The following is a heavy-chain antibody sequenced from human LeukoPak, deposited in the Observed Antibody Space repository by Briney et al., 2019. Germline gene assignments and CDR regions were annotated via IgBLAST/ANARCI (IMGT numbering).Heavy chain of an antibody. Sequence: PSETLSLTCAVCGGSFSGYYWSWIRQPPGKGLEWIGEINHSGSTNYNPSLKSRVTISVDTSKNQFSLKLSSVAAADTAVYYCARVKYSSPNYYYYYYMDVWGKGTTVTVSS. J-gene: IGHJ6*03. CDR3: ARVKYSSPNYYYYYYMDV. V-gene: IGHV4-34*01. CDR1: GGSFSGYY. D-gene: IGHD6-6*01. CDR2: INHSGST.